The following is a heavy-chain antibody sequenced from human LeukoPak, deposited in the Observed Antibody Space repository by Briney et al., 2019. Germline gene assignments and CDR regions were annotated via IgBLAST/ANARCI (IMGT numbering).Heavy chain of an antibody. CDR2: ISYDGSNK. D-gene: IGHD3-10*01. CDR3: ARGVATMVRGVINYYYYGMDV. Sequence: GGSLRLSCAASGFTFSSYAMHWVRQAPGKGLEWVAVISYDGSNKYYADSVKGRFTISRDNSKNTLYLQMNSLRAEYTAVYYCARGVATMVRGVINYYYYGMDVWGQGTTVTVSS. V-gene: IGHV3-30*04. CDR1: GFTFSSYA. J-gene: IGHJ6*02.